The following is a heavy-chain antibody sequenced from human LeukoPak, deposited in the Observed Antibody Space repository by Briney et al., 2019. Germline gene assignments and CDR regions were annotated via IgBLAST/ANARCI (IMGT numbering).Heavy chain of an antibody. CDR3: ARSKYLAY. Sequence: GGSLRLSCAASGFIFDEYGMTWVRQAPGKGLEWVSGINWNGANTGYADSVKGRFTISRDNAKNSLHLQIRSLRVEDTALYHCARSKYLAYWGQGTLVTVSS. CDR1: GFIFDEYG. V-gene: IGHV3-20*01. CDR2: INWNGANT. J-gene: IGHJ4*02.